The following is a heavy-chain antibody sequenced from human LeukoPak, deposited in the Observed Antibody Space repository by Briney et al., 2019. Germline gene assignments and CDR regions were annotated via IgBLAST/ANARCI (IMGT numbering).Heavy chain of an antibody. Sequence: ASVKVSCKASGDTFTSYGISWVRQAPGQGLEWMGWISAYNGNTNYAQKLQGRVTMTTDTSTSTAYMELRSLRSDDTAVYYCASGGVVGATSAYYGMDVWGQGTTVTVPS. J-gene: IGHJ6*02. CDR3: ASGGVVGATSAYYGMDV. D-gene: IGHD1-26*01. CDR2: ISAYNGNT. CDR1: GDTFTSYG. V-gene: IGHV1-18*01.